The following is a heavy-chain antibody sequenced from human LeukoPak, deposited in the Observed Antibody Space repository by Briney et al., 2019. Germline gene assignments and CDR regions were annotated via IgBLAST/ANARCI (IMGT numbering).Heavy chain of an antibody. Sequence: ASVKVSCKASGYTFTGYDINWVRQATGQGLEWMGWMNPNSGNTGYAQKFQGRVTMTRNTSISTAYMELSSLRSEDTAVYYCARGVLGYCSSTSCYTRYYGSGSYSYYYYMDVWGKGTTVTVSS. CDR2: MNPNSGNT. V-gene: IGHV1-8*01. J-gene: IGHJ6*03. CDR3: ARGVLGYCSSTSCYTRYYGSGSYSYYYYMDV. D-gene: IGHD2-2*02. CDR1: GYTFTGYD.